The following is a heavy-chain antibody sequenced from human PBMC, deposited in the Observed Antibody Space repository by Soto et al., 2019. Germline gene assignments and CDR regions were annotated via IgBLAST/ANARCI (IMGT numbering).Heavy chain of an antibody. D-gene: IGHD2-15*01. CDR3: ARVNVVVENATREYYFDY. V-gene: IGHV1-46*01. Sequence: ASVKVSCKASGYTFISYYIHWVRQAPGQGLEWMGIINPRGGSTTYVQKFQGRLTMTTDTSTSTAYMEVSRLRSDDTAVYYCARVNVVVENATREYYFDYWGQGTLVTVSS. CDR1: GYTFISYY. CDR2: INPRGGST. J-gene: IGHJ4*02.